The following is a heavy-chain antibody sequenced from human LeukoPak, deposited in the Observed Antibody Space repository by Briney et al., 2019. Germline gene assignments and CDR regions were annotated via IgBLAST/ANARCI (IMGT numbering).Heavy chain of an antibody. V-gene: IGHV3-21*01. CDR3: AREPRYYYGMDV. CDR1: GFTFSSYS. J-gene: IGHJ6*04. CDR2: ISSSSSYI. Sequence: GGSLRLSCAASGFTFSSYSMNWVRQAPGKGLEWVSSISSSSSYIYYADSVKARFTISRDNAKNSLYLQMNSLRAEGTAVYYCAREPRYYYGMDVWGKGTTVTVSS.